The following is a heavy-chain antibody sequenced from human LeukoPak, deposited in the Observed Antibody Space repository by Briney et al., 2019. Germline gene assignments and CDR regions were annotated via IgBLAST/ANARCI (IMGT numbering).Heavy chain of an antibody. D-gene: IGHD3-9*01. CDR3: ARAPSALRYFDWSGYMDV. CDR2: ISSSGSTI. CDR1: GFTFSSYE. J-gene: IGHJ6*03. Sequence: GGSLRLSCAASGFTFSSYEMNWVRQAPGKGLEWVSYISSSGSTIYYADSVKGRFTISRDNAKNSLYLQMNSLGAEDTAVYYCARAPSALRYFDWSGYMDVWGKGTTVTISS. V-gene: IGHV3-48*03.